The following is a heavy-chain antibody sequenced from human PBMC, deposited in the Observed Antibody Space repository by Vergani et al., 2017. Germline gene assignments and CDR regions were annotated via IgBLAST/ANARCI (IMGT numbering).Heavy chain of an antibody. Sequence: QVQLQESGPGLVKPSGTLSLTCAVSGGSISSSNWWSWVRQPPGKGLEWIGEMYQSGSTNYNPSLKSRVTISVDKSKNQYSLKLSSVTAADTAVYYCARYLRGIAARLAYYYDYMDVWGKGTTVTVSS. J-gene: IGHJ6*03. V-gene: IGHV4-4*02. CDR3: ARYLRGIAARLAYYYDYMDV. CDR2: MYQSGST. CDR1: GGSISSSNW. D-gene: IGHD6-6*01.